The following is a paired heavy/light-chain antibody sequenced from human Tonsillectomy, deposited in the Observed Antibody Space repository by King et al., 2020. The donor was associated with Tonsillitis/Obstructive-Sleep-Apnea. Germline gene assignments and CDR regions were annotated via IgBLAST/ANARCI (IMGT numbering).Light chain of an antibody. J-gene: IGLJ2*01. V-gene: IGLV1-40*01. Sequence: QSVLTQPPSVSGAPGQRVTISCTGSRSNIGADYDVHWYQQLPGTAPKLLIYDNINRPSGVPDRFSGSKSGTSASLAITGLQAEDEADYYCQSYDSSLSGVIFGGGTKLTVL. CDR2: DNI. CDR3: QSYDSSLSGVI. CDR1: RSNIGADYD.
Heavy chain of an antibody. V-gene: IGHV4-34*01. CDR1: AGSFNGDY. CDR2: ISHSGRA. D-gene: IGHD2-15*01. J-gene: IGHJ5*02. CDR3: ARALSQGSKDIVTLPVPTFYRWFDA. Sequence: QVQLQQWGAGQLKPSETLSLNCAVYAGSFNGDYWSWIRQPPGKGLEWIGEISHSGRAKYNPSLKSRVTMSVDTSKSHFSLRLSSVTAADTAIYYCARALSQGSKDIVTLPVPTFYRWFDAWGQGNLVTVSS.